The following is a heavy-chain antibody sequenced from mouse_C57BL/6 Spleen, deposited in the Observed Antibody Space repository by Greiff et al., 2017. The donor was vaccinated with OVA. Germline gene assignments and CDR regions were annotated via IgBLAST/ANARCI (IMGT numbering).Heavy chain of an antibody. D-gene: IGHD2-2*01. CDR3: ARTRGYDRDYYAMDY. V-gene: IGHV1-85*01. CDR2: TYPRDGST. Sequence: QVQLQQSGPELVKPGASVKLSCKASGYTFTSYDINWVKQRPGQGLEWIGWTYPRDGSTKYNEKFKGKATLTVDTSSSTAYMELHSLTSEDSAVYFCARTRGYDRDYYAMDYWGQGTSVTVSS. CDR1: GYTFTSYD. J-gene: IGHJ4*01.